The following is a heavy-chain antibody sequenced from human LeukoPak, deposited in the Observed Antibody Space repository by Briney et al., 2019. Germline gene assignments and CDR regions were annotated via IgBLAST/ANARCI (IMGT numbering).Heavy chain of an antibody. V-gene: IGHV3-74*01. CDR3: ARRSSGSPPYYFDY. CDR2: INSDGGTT. CDR1: GFTFSSYW. Sequence: PGGSLRLSCAASGFTFSSYWMHWVRQAPGKGLVWVSRINSDGGTTNYADYVKGRFTFSRDNAKNTLYLQMNSLRAEDTAVYYCARRSSGSPPYYFDYWGQGTLVTVSS. D-gene: IGHD1-26*01. J-gene: IGHJ4*02.